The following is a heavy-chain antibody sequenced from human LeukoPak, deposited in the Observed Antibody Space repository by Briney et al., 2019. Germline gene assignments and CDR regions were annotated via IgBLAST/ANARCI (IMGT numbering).Heavy chain of an antibody. J-gene: IGHJ4*02. CDR1: GGTFSSYA. CDR3: ARAVAGIWYYFDY. Sequence: GASVKVSCKASGGTFSSYAISWVRRAPGQGLEWMGGIIPIFGTANYAQKFQGRVTITADKSTSTAYMELSSLRSEDTAVYYCARAVAGIWYYFDYWGQGTLVTVSS. V-gene: IGHV1-69*06. D-gene: IGHD6-19*01. CDR2: IIPIFGTA.